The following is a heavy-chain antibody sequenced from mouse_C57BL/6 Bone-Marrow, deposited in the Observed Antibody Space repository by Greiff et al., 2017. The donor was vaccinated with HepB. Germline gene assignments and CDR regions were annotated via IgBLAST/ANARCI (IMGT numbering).Heavy chain of an antibody. D-gene: IGHD1-1*01. CDR3: ASGTHFDA. CDR1: GYTFTDYY. J-gene: IGHJ1*03. Sequence: EVKLQQSGPELVKPGASVKISCKASGYTFTDYYMNWVKQSHGKSLEWIGDINPNNGGTSYNQKFKGKATLTVDKSSSTAYMELRSLTSEDSAVYYCASGTHFDAWGTGTTVTVSS. CDR2: INPNNGGT. V-gene: IGHV1-26*01.